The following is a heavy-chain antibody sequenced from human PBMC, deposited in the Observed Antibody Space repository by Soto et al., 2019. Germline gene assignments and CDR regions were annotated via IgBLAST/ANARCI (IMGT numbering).Heavy chain of an antibody. CDR2: INHSGST. J-gene: IGHJ4*02. V-gene: IGHV4-34*01. CDR1: GGSFSGYY. D-gene: IGHD6-13*01. Sequence: SETLSLTCAVYGGSFSGYYWSWIRQPPGKGLEWIGEINHSGSTNYNPSLKSRVTISVDTSKNQFSLKLSSVTAADTAVYYCARGPFPPLPYSSSRSRKYYFDYWGQGTLVTVSS. CDR3: ARGPFPPLPYSSSRSRKYYFDY.